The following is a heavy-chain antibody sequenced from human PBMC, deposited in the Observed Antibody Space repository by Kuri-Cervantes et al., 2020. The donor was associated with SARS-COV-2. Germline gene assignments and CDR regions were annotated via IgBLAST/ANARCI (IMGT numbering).Heavy chain of an antibody. J-gene: IGHJ4*02. D-gene: IGHD3-16*02. CDR1: GYTFTSYG. Sequence: ASVKVSCKASGYTFTSYGISRVRQAPGQGLEWMGWISGYNGNTNYAQKLQGRVTMTTDTSTSTADMELRSLRSDDTAVYYCARDHRMITFGGVIDHFDYWGQGTLVTVSS. CDR3: ARDHRMITFGGVIDHFDY. CDR2: ISGYNGNT. V-gene: IGHV1-18*04.